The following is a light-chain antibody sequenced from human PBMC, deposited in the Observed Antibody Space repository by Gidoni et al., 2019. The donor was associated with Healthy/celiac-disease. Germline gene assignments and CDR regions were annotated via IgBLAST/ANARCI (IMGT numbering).Light chain of an antibody. CDR2: AAS. V-gene: IGKV1-39*01. Sequence: IQMTQSPSSLSASVGDSVTITCRASQSISSYLNGYQQKPGKAPKLLIYAASSLQSGVPSRFSGSGSGTDFTLTISSLQPEDFATYYCQQSYSTPYTFGQGTKLEIK. CDR1: QSISSY. CDR3: QQSYSTPYT. J-gene: IGKJ2*01.